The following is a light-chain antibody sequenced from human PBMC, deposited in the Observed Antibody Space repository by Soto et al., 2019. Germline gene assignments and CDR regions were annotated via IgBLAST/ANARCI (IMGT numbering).Light chain of an antibody. CDR3: QQYYDYPPLI. J-gene: IGKJ4*01. CDR1: RNINRK. V-gene: IGKV3-15*01. Sequence: EIVMTQSPATLSVSPGERATLSCRASRNINRKLAWYQQKPGQAPRLLISGASTRATGIPARFSGSGSGTELTLTISSLQSEDFAVHYCQQYYDYPPLIFGGGTKVEIK. CDR2: GAS.